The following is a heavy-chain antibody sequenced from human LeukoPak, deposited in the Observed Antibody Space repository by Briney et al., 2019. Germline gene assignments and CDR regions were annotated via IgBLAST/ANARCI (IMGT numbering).Heavy chain of an antibody. CDR1: GFTFNSHW. D-gene: IGHD5/OR15-5a*01. CDR3: ARGVYALDI. CDR2: IKEDGSER. V-gene: IGHV3-7*04. J-gene: IGHJ3*02. Sequence: PGGSLRLSCVASGFTFNSHWMTWVRQAPGKGLEWVANIKEDGSERYYVDSVKGRFTISRDNAKNSLFLQMNSLRVEDTAVYFCARGVYALDIWGQGTMVTVSP.